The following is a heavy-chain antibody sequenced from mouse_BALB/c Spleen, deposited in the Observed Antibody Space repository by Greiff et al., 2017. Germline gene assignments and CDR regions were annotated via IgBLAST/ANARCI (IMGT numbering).Heavy chain of an antibody. CDR3: ARRTGPYYYAIDY. CDR2: INPSNGRT. CDR1: GYTFTSYW. V-gene: IGHV1S81*02. D-gene: IGHD4-1*01. Sequence: QVQLQQPGAELVKPGASVKLSCKASGYTFTSYWMHWVKQRPGQGLEWIGEINPSNGRTNYNEKFKSKATLTVDKSSSTAYMQLSSLTSEDSAVYYCARRTGPYYYAIDYWGQGTSVTVAS. J-gene: IGHJ4*01.